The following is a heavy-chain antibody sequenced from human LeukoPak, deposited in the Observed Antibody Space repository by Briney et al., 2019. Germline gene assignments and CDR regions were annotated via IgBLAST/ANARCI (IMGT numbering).Heavy chain of an antibody. J-gene: IGHJ4*02. Sequence: GESLKISCKGSGYSFTSYWIGWVRQMPGKGLEWMGIIYPGDSDTRYSPSFQGQVTISADKSISTAYLQWSSLKASDTAMYYCARQAASYYYDSSGYYDYWGQGTLVTVSS. D-gene: IGHD3-22*01. CDR2: IYPGDSDT. V-gene: IGHV5-51*01. CDR3: ARQAASYYYDSSGYYDY. CDR1: GYSFTSYW.